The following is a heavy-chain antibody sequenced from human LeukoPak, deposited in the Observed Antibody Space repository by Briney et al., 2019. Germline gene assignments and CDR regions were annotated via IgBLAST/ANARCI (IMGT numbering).Heavy chain of an antibody. CDR2: FDPEDGET. J-gene: IGHJ4*02. Sequence: ASVKVSCKVSGYTLTELSIHWVRQAPGKGLEWMGGFDPEDGETIYAQKFQGRVTITADKSTSTAYMELSSLRSEDTAVYYCARPAAGTIYWGQGTLVTVSS. V-gene: IGHV1-24*01. CDR3: ARPAAGTIY. D-gene: IGHD6-13*01. CDR1: GYTLTELS.